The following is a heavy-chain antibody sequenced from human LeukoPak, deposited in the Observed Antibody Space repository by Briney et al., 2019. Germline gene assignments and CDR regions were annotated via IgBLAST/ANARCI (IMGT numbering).Heavy chain of an antibody. CDR1: GVSFSGYY. CDR3: ARRSDYYYYYGMDV. CDR2: INHSGST. V-gene: IGHV4-34*01. Sequence: SETLSLTCAVYGVSFSGYYWSWIRQPPGKGLEWIGEINHSGSTNYNPSLKSRVTISVDTSKNQFSLKLSSVTAADTAVYYCARRSDYYYYYGMDVWGQGTTVTVSS. J-gene: IGHJ6*02.